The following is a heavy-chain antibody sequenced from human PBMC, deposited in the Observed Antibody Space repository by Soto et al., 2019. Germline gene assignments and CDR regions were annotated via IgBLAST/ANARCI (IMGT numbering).Heavy chain of an antibody. Sequence: PGGSLRLSCAASGLTFSSYGMHWVRQAPGKGLEWVAFISYDGSKKYYAYSVKVRFTISRDNSKKTLYLQMNSLRAEDTAVYYCAKVVYYYGSGSYYSEYYYYYGMDXWGQGTTVTVS. CDR3: AKVVYYYGSGSYYSEYYYYYGMDX. J-gene: IGHJ6*02. V-gene: IGHV3-30*18. D-gene: IGHD3-10*01. CDR2: ISYDGSKK. CDR1: GLTFSSYG.